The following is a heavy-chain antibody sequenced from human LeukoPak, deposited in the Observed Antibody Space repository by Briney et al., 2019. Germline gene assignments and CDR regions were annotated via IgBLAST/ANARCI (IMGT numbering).Heavy chain of an antibody. CDR3: AIDFWSGYYSD. CDR1: GYTFTDYY. V-gene: IGHV1-69-2*01. D-gene: IGHD3-3*01. J-gene: IGHJ4*02. CDR2: VDPEVGET. Sequence: GASVKVSCKVSGYTFTDYYMHWVQQAPGKGLEWMGLVDPEVGETIYAEKFQGRVTINADTSTDTAYMELSSPRSEDTAVYYCAIDFWSGYYSDWGQGTLVTVSS.